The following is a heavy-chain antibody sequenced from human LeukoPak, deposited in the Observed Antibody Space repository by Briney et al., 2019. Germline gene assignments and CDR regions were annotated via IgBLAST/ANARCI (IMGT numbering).Heavy chain of an antibody. V-gene: IGHV3-48*03. D-gene: IGHD2-8*02. Sequence: PGGSLRLSCAASGFTFSSYDMHWVRQAPGKGLEWISYISSGSMTIYYADSVKGRFTISRDNAKKSLFLQMNSLRAEDTAVYYCARTRGTDIDYWGQGTRVTVSS. J-gene: IGHJ4*02. CDR3: ARTRGTDIDY. CDR2: ISSGSMTI. CDR1: GFTFSSYD.